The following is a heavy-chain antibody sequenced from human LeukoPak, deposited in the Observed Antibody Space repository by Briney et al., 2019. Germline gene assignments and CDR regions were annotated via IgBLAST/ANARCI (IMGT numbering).Heavy chain of an antibody. V-gene: IGHV3-53*01. CDR3: AKDFTMIRGSELDY. J-gene: IGHJ4*02. CDR1: GFTVSSNC. Sequence: GGSLRLSCAASGFTVSSNCMIWVRQPPGKGLEWVSVIYNTGNTYHADSVKGRFTISRDNSKNTLYLQMNSLRAEDTAVYYCAKDFTMIRGSELDYWGQGTLVTVSS. CDR2: IYNTGNT. D-gene: IGHD3-10*01.